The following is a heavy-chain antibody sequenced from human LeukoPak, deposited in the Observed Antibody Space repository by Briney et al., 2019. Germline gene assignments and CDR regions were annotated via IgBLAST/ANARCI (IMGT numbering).Heavy chain of an antibody. CDR2: IYHSGST. J-gene: IGHJ6*03. CDR1: GGSISSGGYY. Sequence: SQTLSLTCTVSGGSISSGGYYWSWIRQPPGKGLEWIGYIYHSGSTYYNPSLKSRVTISADKSKNQVSLKLTSVTAADTAVYYCARLSVIVGAALEYYYYYMDVWGQGTTVTVSS. D-gene: IGHD1-26*01. CDR3: ARLSVIVGAALEYYYYYMDV. V-gene: IGHV4-30-2*01.